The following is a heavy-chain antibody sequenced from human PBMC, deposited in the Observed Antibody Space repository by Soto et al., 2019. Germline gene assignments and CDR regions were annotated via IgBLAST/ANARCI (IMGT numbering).Heavy chain of an antibody. CDR1: GGIFSTCV. J-gene: IGHJ6*02. V-gene: IGHV1-69*01. Sequence: QVRLVQSGAEVKKPGSSVKISCKTSGGIFSTCVFSWVRQAPGQGLEWMGGIIPFLGTPNYAQSFQARVTITASESRSMEYMQVRSLRSQYTALYYCAILHINNYTPGVIDAWGAGSTVTGS. D-gene: IGHD3-16*02. CDR3: AILHINNYTPGVIDA. CDR2: IIPFLGTP.